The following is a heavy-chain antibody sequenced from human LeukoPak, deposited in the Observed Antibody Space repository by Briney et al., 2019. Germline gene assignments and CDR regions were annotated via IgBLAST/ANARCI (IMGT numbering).Heavy chain of an antibody. CDR2: IIPIFGTA. J-gene: IGHJ3*02. D-gene: IGHD3/OR15-3a*01. V-gene: IGHV1-69*06. Sequence: SVKVSCKASGGTFSSYAISWVRQAPGQGLEWMGGIIPIFGTANYAQKFQGRVTITADKSTSTAYMELSSLRSEDTAVYYCARTGLVNDAFDIWGQGTMVTVSS. CDR3: ARTGLVNDAFDI. CDR1: GGTFSSYA.